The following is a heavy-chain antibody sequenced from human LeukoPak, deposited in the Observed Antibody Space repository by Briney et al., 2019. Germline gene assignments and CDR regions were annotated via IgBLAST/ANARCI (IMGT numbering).Heavy chain of an antibody. J-gene: IGHJ6*02. CDR1: GYTFTSYG. CDR3: ARDGGYDFWSGYNYYGMDV. Sequence: RASVKVSCKASGYTFTSYGISWVRQAPGQGLEWMGRISAYNGNTNYAQKLQGRVTMTTDTSTSTAYMELRSLRSDDTAVYYCARDGGYDFWSGYNYYGMDVWGQGTTVTVSS. D-gene: IGHD3-3*01. V-gene: IGHV1-18*01. CDR2: ISAYNGNT.